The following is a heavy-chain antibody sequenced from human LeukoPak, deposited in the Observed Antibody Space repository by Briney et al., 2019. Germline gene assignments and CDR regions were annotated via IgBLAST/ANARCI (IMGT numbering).Heavy chain of an antibody. Sequence: GKGLEWISLLYSGGSTYYADSVRGRFSISRANAKTSLYLHMNSLRAEDTAVYYCARHLSGVTFFFQAEDGIRGVRSVSAFLLNRSSDL. CDR3: ARHLSGVTFFFQAEDGIRGVRSVSAFLLNRSSDL. J-gene: IGHJ2*01. D-gene: IGHD4-11*01. V-gene: IGHV3-66*04. CDR2: LYSGGST.